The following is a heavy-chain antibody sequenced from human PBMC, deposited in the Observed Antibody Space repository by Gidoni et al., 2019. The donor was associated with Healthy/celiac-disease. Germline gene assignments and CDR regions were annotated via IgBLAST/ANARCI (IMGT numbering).Heavy chain of an antibody. D-gene: IGHD3-22*01. V-gene: IGHV1-46*03. CDR3: ARDRDGYYDSSGYDY. CDR2: INPSGGRT. CDR1: GYTFTSYY. Sequence: QVQLVQSGAEVQKPGASVKVSCKASGYTFTSYYMHWVRQAPGQGLEWMGIINPSGGRTSYAQKFQGRVTMTRDTSTSTVYMELSSLRSEDTAVYYCARDRDGYYDSSGYDYWGQGTLVTVSS. J-gene: IGHJ4*02.